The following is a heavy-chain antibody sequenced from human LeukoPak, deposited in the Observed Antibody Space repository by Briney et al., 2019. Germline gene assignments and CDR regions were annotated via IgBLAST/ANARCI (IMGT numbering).Heavy chain of an antibody. J-gene: IGHJ5*02. CDR3: AKDPVVSVVQLPAWFDP. CDR2: ISSSGGST. D-gene: IGHD1-1*01. CDR1: GFTFSSHA. V-gene: IGHV3-23*01. Sequence: GGSLRLSCGASGFTFSSHAMTWVRQAPGKGLEWVSGISSSGGSTYYADSVKGRFTISRDNSKNTLYLQMNSLRAEDTAVYYCAKDPVVSVVQLPAWFDPWGQGTLVTVSS.